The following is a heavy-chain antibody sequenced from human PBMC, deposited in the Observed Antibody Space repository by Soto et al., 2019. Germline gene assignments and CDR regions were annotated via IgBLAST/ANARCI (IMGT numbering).Heavy chain of an antibody. V-gene: IGHV1-8*01. Sequence: QVQLVQSGAEVKKPGASVKVSCKASGYTFTSYDINWVRQATGQGLEWMGWMNPNSGNTGYAQKVQGRVTMTRNTSTSTAYMELSSLRSEDTAVYYCSYCSSTSCYRNGMDVWGQGTTVTVSS. D-gene: IGHD2-2*01. CDR2: MNPNSGNT. J-gene: IGHJ6*02. CDR3: SYCSSTSCYRNGMDV. CDR1: GYTFTSYD.